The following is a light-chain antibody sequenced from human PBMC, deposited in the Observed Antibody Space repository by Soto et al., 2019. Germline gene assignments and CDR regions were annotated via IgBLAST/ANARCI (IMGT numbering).Light chain of an antibody. CDR1: SSNIGAGYD. J-gene: IGLJ3*02. Sequence: QSVLTQPPSVSGAPGQRVTISCTGSSSNIGAGYDVHWYQQLPGTAPKLLIYGNCNRPSGVPDRFSGSKSGTSASLAITGLLAEDEADYYCQSYDSSLSAWVLGGGTKLTVL. CDR2: GNC. V-gene: IGLV1-40*01. CDR3: QSYDSSLSAWV.